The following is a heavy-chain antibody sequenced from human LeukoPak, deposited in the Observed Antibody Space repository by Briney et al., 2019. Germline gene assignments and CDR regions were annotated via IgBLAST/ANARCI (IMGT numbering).Heavy chain of an antibody. D-gene: IGHD3-10*01. Sequence: ASVNVSCKASGYTFTSYAMHWVRQAPGQRLEWMGWINAGNGNTKYSQKFQGRVTITRDTSASTAYMELSSLRSEDTAVYYCARLWFGELFDYWGQGTLVTVSS. V-gene: IGHV1-3*01. CDR2: INAGNGNT. CDR3: ARLWFGELFDY. J-gene: IGHJ4*02. CDR1: GYTFTSYA.